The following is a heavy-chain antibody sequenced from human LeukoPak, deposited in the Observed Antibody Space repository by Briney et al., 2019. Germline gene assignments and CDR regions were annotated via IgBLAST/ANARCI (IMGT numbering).Heavy chain of an antibody. D-gene: IGHD3-22*01. CDR2: ISASGSMI. CDR1: GFTFSSYD. CDR3: ARDGTSYSYASSNYYPFYFGS. J-gene: IGHJ4*02. V-gene: IGHV3-48*03. Sequence: GGSLRLSCAVSGFTFSSYDMHWVRLAPGKELEWVAYISASGSMIDYADSVRGRFTISRDNAKNSLYMQMNSLRAEDTAVYYCARDGTSYSYASSNYYPFYFGSWGQGTLVTVSS.